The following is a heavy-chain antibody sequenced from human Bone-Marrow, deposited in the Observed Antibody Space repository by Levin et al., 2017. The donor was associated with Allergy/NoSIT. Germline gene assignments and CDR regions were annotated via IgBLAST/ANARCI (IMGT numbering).Heavy chain of an antibody. Sequence: GESLKISCAASGFIFSNYGMHWVRQGPGKGLEWVAVIWYDGSHENYADSVKGRFTISRDNSRNTLYLQMNSLRAEDAALYYGAYVPARAGGRHKGLAVWGRGTTVTVSS. CDR2: IWYDGSHE. V-gene: IGHV3-33*01. CDR1: GFIFSNYG. J-gene: IGHJ6*02. D-gene: IGHD3-10*01. CDR3: AYVPARAGGRHKGLAV.